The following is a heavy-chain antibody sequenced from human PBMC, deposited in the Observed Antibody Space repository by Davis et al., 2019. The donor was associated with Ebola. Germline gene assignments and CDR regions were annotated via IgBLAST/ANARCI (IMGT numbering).Heavy chain of an antibody. CDR3: AKDSGADSGYDGPKIAFDY. V-gene: IGHV3-33*06. CDR1: GFTFSSYS. J-gene: IGHJ4*02. D-gene: IGHD5-12*01. CDR2: IWYDGSNK. Sequence: GESLKISCAASGFTFSSYSMNWVRQAPGKGLEWVAVIWYDGSNKYYADSVKGRFTISRDNSKNTLYLQMNSLRAEDTAIYYCAKDSGADSGYDGPKIAFDYWGQGTLVTVSS.